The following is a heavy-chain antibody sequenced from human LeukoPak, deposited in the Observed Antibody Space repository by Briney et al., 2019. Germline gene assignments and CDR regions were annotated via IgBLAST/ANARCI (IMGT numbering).Heavy chain of an antibody. D-gene: IGHD3-22*01. CDR2: INHSGST. Sequence: SETLSLTCTVSGGSISSYYWSWIRQPPGKGLEWIGEINHSGSTNYNPSLKSRVTISVDTSKNQFSLKLSSVTAADTAVYYCARLQYYDSSGYFFDYWGQGTLVTVSS. J-gene: IGHJ4*02. CDR1: GGSISSYY. V-gene: IGHV4-34*01. CDR3: ARLQYYDSSGYFFDY.